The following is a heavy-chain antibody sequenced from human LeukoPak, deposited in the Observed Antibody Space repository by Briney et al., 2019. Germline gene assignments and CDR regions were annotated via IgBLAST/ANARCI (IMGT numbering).Heavy chain of an antibody. CDR3: ARVGPLRWELRRGDAFDI. Sequence: GGSLRLSCAASGFTFSSHWMNWVRQAPGKGLEWVANIKQDGSEKYYVDSVKGRFTISRDNAKNSLYLQMNSLRAEDTAVYYCARVGPLRWELRRGDAFDIWGQGTMVTVSS. V-gene: IGHV3-7*01. J-gene: IGHJ3*02. CDR2: IKQDGSEK. D-gene: IGHD1-26*01. CDR1: GFTFSSHW.